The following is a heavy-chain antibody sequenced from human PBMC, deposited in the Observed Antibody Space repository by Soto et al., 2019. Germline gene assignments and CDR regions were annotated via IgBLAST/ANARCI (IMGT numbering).Heavy chain of an antibody. D-gene: IGHD3-10*01. CDR1: GFTFSSYG. CDR2: ISYDGSNK. V-gene: IGHV3-30*18. CDR3: AKGPGKAMSAFDI. Sequence: QVQLVESGGGVVQPGRSLRLSCAASGFTFSSYGMHWVRQAPGKGLEWVAVISYDGSNKYYADSVKGRFTISRDNSKNTLYLQMNSLRAEDTAVYYCAKGPGKAMSAFDIWGQGTMVTVSS. J-gene: IGHJ3*02.